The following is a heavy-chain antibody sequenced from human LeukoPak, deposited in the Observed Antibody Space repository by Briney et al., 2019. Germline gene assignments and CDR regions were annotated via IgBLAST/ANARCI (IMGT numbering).Heavy chain of an antibody. CDR3: ARGRGTIYMFDY. Sequence: GGSLRLSCAASKFTFSDYSMSWVRQAPGKGLEWVSSISSIRNYIYYADSVKGRFTVSRDNAKNSLYLQMNSLRAEDTAVYYCARGRGTIYMFDYWGQGTLVTVSS. J-gene: IGHJ4*02. V-gene: IGHV3-21*01. CDR2: ISSIRNYI. D-gene: IGHD2/OR15-2a*01. CDR1: KFTFSDYS.